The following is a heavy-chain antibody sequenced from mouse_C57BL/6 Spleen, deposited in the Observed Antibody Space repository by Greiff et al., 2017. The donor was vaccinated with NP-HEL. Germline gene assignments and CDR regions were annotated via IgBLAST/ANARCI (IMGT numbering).Heavy chain of an antibody. Sequence: VQLKESGPGLVKPSQSLSLTCSVTGYSITSGYYWNWIRQFPGNKLEWMGYISYDGSNNYNPSLKNRISITRDTSKNQFFLKLNSVTTEDTATYYCAREYPRDGNYDAMDYWGQRTSVTVSS. J-gene: IGHJ4*01. CDR3: AREYPRDGNYDAMDY. V-gene: IGHV3-6*01. CDR1: GYSITSGYY. CDR2: ISYDGSN. D-gene: IGHD2-1*01.